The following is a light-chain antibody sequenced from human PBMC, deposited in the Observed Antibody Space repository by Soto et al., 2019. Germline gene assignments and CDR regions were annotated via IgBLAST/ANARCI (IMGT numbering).Light chain of an antibody. CDR1: QSVSSSF. CDR2: GAS. CDR3: QQYVTSPWA. Sequence: EIALTQSPGTLSLSPGERATLSCRARQSVSSSFLAWYQQKPGQAPRLLIYGASNRATGIPDRFSGSGSGTDFTLTISRLEPEDFAVYYCQQYVTSPWAFGQGTKVAIE. V-gene: IGKV3-20*01. J-gene: IGKJ1*01.